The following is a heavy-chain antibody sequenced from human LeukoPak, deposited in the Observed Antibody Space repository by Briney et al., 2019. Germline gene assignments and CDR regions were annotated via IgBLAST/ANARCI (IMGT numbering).Heavy chain of an antibody. CDR1: GGSISSGSYY. CDR3: ASSDFWSGYYIDY. V-gene: IGHV4-61*02. Sequence: SETLSLTCTVSGGSISSGSYYWRWIRQPAGKGLEWIVRIYTSGSTNYNPSLKSRLTISVDTSKNQFSLKLSSVTAADTAVYYCASSDFWSGYYIDYWGQGTLVTVSS. J-gene: IGHJ4*02. D-gene: IGHD3-3*01. CDR2: IYTSGST.